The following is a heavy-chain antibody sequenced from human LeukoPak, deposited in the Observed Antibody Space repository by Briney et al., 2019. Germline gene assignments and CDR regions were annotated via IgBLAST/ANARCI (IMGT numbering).Heavy chain of an antibody. D-gene: IGHD4-17*01. CDR2: ISSSGSTI. Sequence: AGGSLRLSCAASGFTFSDYYMSWIRQAPGKGLEWVSYISSSGSTIYYADSAKGRFTISRDNAKNSLYLQMNSLRAEDTAVYYCARDRDYGDYLGMVSSTIDYWGQGTLVTVSS. V-gene: IGHV3-11*01. CDR1: GFTFSDYY. CDR3: ARDRDYGDYLGMVSSTIDY. J-gene: IGHJ4*02.